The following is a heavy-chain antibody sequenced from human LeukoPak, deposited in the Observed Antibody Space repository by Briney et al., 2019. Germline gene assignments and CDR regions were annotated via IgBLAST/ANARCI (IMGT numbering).Heavy chain of an antibody. CDR2: ISISSSSV. J-gene: IGHJ6*02. CDR1: GFTFSSHA. Sequence: GGSLRLSCAASGFTFSSHAMNWVRQAPGKGLEWVSYISISSSSVYYADSVKSRFTISRDNAKNSLYLQMNSLRAEDTAVYYCARLRYYGMDVWGQGTTVTVSS. CDR3: ARLRYYGMDV. V-gene: IGHV3-48*04.